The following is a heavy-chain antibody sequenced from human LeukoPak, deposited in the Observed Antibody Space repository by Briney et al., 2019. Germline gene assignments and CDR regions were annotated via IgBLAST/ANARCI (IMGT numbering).Heavy chain of an antibody. CDR3: AITAVAGTGSFDY. Sequence: ASVKVSCKASGGTFSSYAISWVRQAPGQGLEWMGRIIPILGIANYAQKFQGRVTITADKSTSTAYMELSSLRSEDTAVYYCAITAVAGTGSFDYWGQGTLVTVSS. J-gene: IGHJ4*02. V-gene: IGHV1-69*04. CDR1: GGTFSSYA. CDR2: IIPILGIA. D-gene: IGHD6-19*01.